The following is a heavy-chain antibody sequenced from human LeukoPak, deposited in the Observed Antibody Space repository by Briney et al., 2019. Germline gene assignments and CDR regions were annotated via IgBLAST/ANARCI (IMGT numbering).Heavy chain of an antibody. Sequence: SVTLPLTYTVCGGSVSSSNYYLSWIRPPPGKGLEWVGFFSYNVHSDYNPSLKSRVTISVDTSKNQFSLRLSSVTAADTAIYYCARVSVAGTGPDYWGQGPLVTVSS. CDR2: FSYNVHS. CDR1: GGSVSSSNYY. J-gene: IGHJ4*02. V-gene: IGHV4-61*01. CDR3: ARVSVAGTGPDY. D-gene: IGHD6-13*01.